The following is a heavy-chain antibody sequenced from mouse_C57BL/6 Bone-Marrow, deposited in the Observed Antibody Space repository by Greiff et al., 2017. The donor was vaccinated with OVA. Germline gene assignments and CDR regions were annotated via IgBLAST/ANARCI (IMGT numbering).Heavy chain of an antibody. V-gene: IGHV5-17*01. CDR1: GFTFSDYG. CDR2: LSSGSSTI. D-gene: IGHD1-1*01. Sequence: EVKLQESGGGLVKPGGSLKLSCAASGFTFSDYGMHWVRQAPEKGLEWVAYLSSGSSTIYYADTVKGRFTISRDNAKNTLFLQMTSLRSEDTAMYYCAITTVVATDFDYWGQGTTLTVSS. CDR3: AITTVVATDFDY. J-gene: IGHJ2*01.